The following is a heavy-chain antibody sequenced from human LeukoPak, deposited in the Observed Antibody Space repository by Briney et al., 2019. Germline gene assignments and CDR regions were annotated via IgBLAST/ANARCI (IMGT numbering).Heavy chain of an antibody. CDR3: ARDYSSSWYGMDV. Sequence: SETLSLTCTVSGGSISSYYWSWIRQPPGKGLEWIGYIYYSGSTNYNPSLKSRVTISVDTSKNQFSLKLSSVTAADTAVYYCARDYSSSWYGMDVWGQGTTVTVSS. V-gene: IGHV4-59*12. CDR1: GGSISSYY. J-gene: IGHJ6*02. D-gene: IGHD6-13*01. CDR2: IYYSGST.